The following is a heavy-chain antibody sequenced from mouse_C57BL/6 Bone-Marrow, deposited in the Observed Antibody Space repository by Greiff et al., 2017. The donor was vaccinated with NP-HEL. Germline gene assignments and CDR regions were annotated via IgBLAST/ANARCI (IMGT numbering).Heavy chain of an antibody. D-gene: IGHD1-1*01. Sequence: VQLQQSGPELVKPGASVKISCKASGYSFTGYYMNWVKQSSEKSLEWIGELNSSTGRNTYNQKFTAKATLTVDKSSSTAYMQLKSLTSEDSAVYYCARKFIATVVDVWGTGTTVTVSS. V-gene: IGHV1-42*01. J-gene: IGHJ1*03. CDR3: ARKFIATVVDV. CDR1: GYSFTGYY. CDR2: LNSSTGRN.